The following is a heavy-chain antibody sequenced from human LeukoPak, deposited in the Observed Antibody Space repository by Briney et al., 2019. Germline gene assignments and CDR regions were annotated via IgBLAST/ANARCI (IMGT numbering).Heavy chain of an antibody. Sequence: GGSLRLSCAASGFLFSRCAMSWVRQAPGKGLEWVSSISGAGDIAHYAESVKGRFTISRDNSGNTLYVQMGSLRAEDTAVYYCAKVKSSLTLIGAWGQGTLVTVSS. CDR1: GFLFSRCA. D-gene: IGHD2-8*01. CDR3: AKVKSSLTLIGA. CDR2: ISGAGDIA. J-gene: IGHJ5*02. V-gene: IGHV3-23*01.